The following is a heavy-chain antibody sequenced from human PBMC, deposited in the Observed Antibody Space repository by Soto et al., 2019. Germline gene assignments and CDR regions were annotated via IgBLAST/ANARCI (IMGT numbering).Heavy chain of an antibody. V-gene: IGHV1-18*01. CDR1: GYTFTRCG. CDR2: MSAYNSNT. D-gene: IGHD4-4*01. Sequence: ASGKGSCKGSGYTFTRCGISWGRQAPGQGLEWMGWMSAYNSNTNYAQKLQGRVTMTTDTSTSTGYMELRSQGSGDTAVYYCARKGDYRYSNFSYYYGIDVWGPATTVPVSS. CDR3: ARKGDYRYSNFSYYYGIDV. J-gene: IGHJ6*02.